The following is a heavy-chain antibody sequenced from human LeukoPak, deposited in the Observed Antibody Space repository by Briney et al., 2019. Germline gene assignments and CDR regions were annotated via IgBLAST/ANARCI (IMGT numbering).Heavy chain of an antibody. J-gene: IGHJ4*02. Sequence: SETLSLTCTVSGYSISSGYYWSWIRQPPGKGLEWIGEINHSGSTNYNPSLKSRVTVSVDTSKNQFSLKLSSVTAADTAVYYCARGYCSGGSCYSEFDYWGQGTLVTVSS. CDR2: INHSGST. D-gene: IGHD2-15*01. V-gene: IGHV4-38-2*02. CDR1: GYSISSGYY. CDR3: ARGYCSGGSCYSEFDY.